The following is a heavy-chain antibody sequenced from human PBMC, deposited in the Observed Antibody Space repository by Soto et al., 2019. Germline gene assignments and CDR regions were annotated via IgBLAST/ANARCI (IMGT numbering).Heavy chain of an antibody. V-gene: IGHV3-30*18. CDR3: AKALPGERVYGVEH. CDR2: ISYDGSNK. CDR1: GFTFSSYG. Sequence: QVQLVESGGGVVQPGRSLRLSCAASGFTFSSYGMHWVRQAPGKGLEWVAVISYDGSNKYYADSVKGRFTISRDNSKNTLYLQMNSLRAEDTAVYYCAKALPGERVYGVEHWGQGTLVTVSS. D-gene: IGHD3-10*01. J-gene: IGHJ1*01.